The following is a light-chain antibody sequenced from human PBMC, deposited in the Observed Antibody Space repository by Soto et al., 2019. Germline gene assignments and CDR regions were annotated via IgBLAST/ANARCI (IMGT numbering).Light chain of an antibody. Sequence: QSVLTQPPSASGTPGQRVTISCSGSSSNIGRNIVNWYQQLPGTAPKLLIYTNDQRPSGVPDRFSGSKSGTSASLAISGLQSEDEADYYCAAWDDNLVGWVXGGGXKLTVL. V-gene: IGLV1-44*01. J-gene: IGLJ3*02. CDR3: AAWDDNLVGWV. CDR2: TND. CDR1: SSNIGRNI.